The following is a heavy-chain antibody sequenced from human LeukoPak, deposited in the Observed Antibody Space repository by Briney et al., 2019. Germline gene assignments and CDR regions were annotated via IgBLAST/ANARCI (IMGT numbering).Heavy chain of an antibody. D-gene: IGHD6-19*01. CDR1: GYTFTSYG. J-gene: IGHJ4*02. Sequence: GASVKVSCKASGYTFTSYGISWVRQAPGQGLEWMGWISAYNGNTNYAQKLQGRVTMTTDTSTSTAYMELRSLRSNDTTVYYCARVGLAVAGLPYYFDYWGQGTLVTVSS. V-gene: IGHV1-18*01. CDR3: ARVGLAVAGLPYYFDY. CDR2: ISAYNGNT.